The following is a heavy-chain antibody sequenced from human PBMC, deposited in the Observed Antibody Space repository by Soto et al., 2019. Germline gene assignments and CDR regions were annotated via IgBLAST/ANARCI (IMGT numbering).Heavy chain of an antibody. CDR2: IIPIPDIT. J-gene: IGHJ3*01. CDR3: ARGRITTRGAAFEL. Sequence: QVQLVQSGAEVRKPGSSVKVSCKAPGGTFSTYIISWVRQAPGQGLEWMGRIIPIPDITNYAQKFQGRVTVTADRSTSTAYMALTSLNSGDTAVYYGARGRITTRGAAFELWCQGTRVTVSS. D-gene: IGHD3-3*01. CDR1: GGTFSTYI. V-gene: IGHV1-69*02.